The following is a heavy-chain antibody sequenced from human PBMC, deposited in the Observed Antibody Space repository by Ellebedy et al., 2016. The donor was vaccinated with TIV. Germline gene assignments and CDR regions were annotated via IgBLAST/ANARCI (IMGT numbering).Heavy chain of an antibody. CDR1: GDSISPYY. Sequence: SETLSLXXTVSGDSISPYYWSWIRLPPGRGLEWIGCTYYSGGTYYNPSPRSRVTISIDMSKNQSSLKVTSVTAADTAVYYCARHRGKSYGYMGEISGLDYWGQGALVTVSS. V-gene: IGHV4-59*08. CDR3: ARHRGKSYGYMGEISGLDY. D-gene: IGHD5-18*01. J-gene: IGHJ4*02. CDR2: TYYSGGT.